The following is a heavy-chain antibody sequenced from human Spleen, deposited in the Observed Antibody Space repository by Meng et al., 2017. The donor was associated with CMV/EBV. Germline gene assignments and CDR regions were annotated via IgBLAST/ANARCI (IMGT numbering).Heavy chain of an antibody. CDR1: GGTVSSYA. CDR3: ARRLELYYFDY. Sequence: QVELWQSGAEVKKPGASGKVSCKASGGTVSSYAISWVRQAPGQGLEWMGGIIPIFGTANYAQKFQGRVTITADESTSTAYMELSSLRSEDTAVYYCARRLELYYFDYWGQGTLVTVSS. J-gene: IGHJ4*02. V-gene: IGHV1-69*12. CDR2: IIPIFGTA. D-gene: IGHD1-7*01.